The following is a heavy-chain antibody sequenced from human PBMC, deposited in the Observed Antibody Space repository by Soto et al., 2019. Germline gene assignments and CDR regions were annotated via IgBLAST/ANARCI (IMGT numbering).Heavy chain of an antibody. CDR2: ILLKDDK. CDR3: AHGILNGSGYLDYFDF. CDR1: GFSFRSSNEV. Sequence: ITLKESGPTVLKPTQTLTLTCTFSGFSFRSSNEVVAWIRQPPGKPLEWLALILLKDDKRYSPSLKSSLTINKDTAKRLVVLTMTDMGPVDTATYYCAHGILNGSGYLDYFDFWGQGSLVTVSS. V-gene: IGHV2-5*01. D-gene: IGHD3-3*01. J-gene: IGHJ4*02.